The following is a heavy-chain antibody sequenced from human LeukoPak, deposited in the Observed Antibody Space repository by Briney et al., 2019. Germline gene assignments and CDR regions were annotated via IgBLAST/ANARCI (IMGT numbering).Heavy chain of an antibody. CDR3: ARDGVMAETPFYFDS. V-gene: IGHV3-48*01. CDR2: ISSSTSNI. CDR1: GFIFNSYG. Sequence: GASLRLSCTDSGFIFNSYGMNWVRQAPGKGLEWVAYISSSTSNIFYADSVKGRFTISRDHAKDSVLLQMNSLRVEDTALYFCARDGVMAETPFYFDSWGQGALVTVSS. D-gene: IGHD2-21*01. J-gene: IGHJ4*02.